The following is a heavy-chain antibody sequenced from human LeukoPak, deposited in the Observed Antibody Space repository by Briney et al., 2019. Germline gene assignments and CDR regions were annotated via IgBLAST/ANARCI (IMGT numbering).Heavy chain of an antibody. CDR2: LNSDGSST. V-gene: IGHV3-74*01. CDR3: ARSSRGDAINFDY. Sequence: GGSLRLSCAASGFTFSSYWMHWVRQAPGKGLVWVSRLNSDGSSTSYADSVKGRFTISRDNAKNTLYLQMNSLRAEDTAVYYCARSSRGDAINFDYWGQGTLVTVSS. J-gene: IGHJ4*02. D-gene: IGHD2-21*02. CDR1: GFTFSSYW.